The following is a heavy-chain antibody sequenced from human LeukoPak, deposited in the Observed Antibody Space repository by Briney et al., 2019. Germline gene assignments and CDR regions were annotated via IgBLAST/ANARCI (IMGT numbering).Heavy chain of an antibody. CDR3: ARGPEYGLYYFDY. Sequence: PSETLSLTCTVSGGSISSYYWSWIRQPPGKGLEWIGYIYYSGSTNYNPSLKSRVTISVDTSKNQFSLKLTSVTAADTAVYYCARGPEYGLYYFDYWGQGTLVTVSS. CDR1: GGSISSYY. D-gene: IGHD1-14*01. V-gene: IGHV4-59*12. CDR2: IYYSGST. J-gene: IGHJ4*02.